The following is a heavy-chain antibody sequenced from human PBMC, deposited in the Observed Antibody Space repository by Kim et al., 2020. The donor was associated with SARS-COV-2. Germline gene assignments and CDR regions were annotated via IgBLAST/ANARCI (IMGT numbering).Heavy chain of an antibody. D-gene: IGHD4-17*01. J-gene: IGHJ4*02. Sequence: HTPTLKKRVHISVDTSKNQFSLKPSSVTAADTAVYYCAREPDHGDYFDYWGQGTLVTVSS. V-gene: IGHV4-59*01. CDR3: AREPDHGDYFDY.